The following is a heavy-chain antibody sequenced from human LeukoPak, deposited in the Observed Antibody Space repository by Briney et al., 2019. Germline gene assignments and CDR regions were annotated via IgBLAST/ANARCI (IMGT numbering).Heavy chain of an antibody. CDR2: IHPSGGST. CDR1: GYTFSNYY. J-gene: IGHJ3*02. D-gene: IGHD3-22*01. Sequence: ASVKVSCKASGYTFSNYYMHWVRQAPGQGLEWMGVIHPSGGSTSYAQKVQERVTMTRYRPTSKVYMELNRQSSKDTAGYYCSXXXYDRSGWDAFDIWGQGTMVTVSS. V-gene: IGHV1-46*01. CDR3: SXXXYDRSGWDAFDI.